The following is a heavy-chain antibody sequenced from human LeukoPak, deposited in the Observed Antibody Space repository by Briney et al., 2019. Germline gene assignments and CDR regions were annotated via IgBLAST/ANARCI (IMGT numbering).Heavy chain of an antibody. Sequence: GGSLRLSCAASGFTFSSYWMHGVRQAPGKGLVWVSRINSDGSSTSYADSVKGRFIISRDNAKNTLYLQMNSLRAEDTAVYYCARWDYDYVWGSYREGAFDIWGQGTMVTVSS. CDR2: INSDGSST. CDR1: GFTFSSYW. J-gene: IGHJ3*02. V-gene: IGHV3-74*01. CDR3: ARWDYDYVWGSYREGAFDI. D-gene: IGHD3-16*02.